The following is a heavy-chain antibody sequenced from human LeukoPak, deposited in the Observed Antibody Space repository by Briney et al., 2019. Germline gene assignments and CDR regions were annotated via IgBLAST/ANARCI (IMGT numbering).Heavy chain of an antibody. J-gene: IGHJ4*02. Sequence: GASVKFSCKAFGYTFINYYMHWVRQAPGQGLEWMGIINPSGGSTRYAQKFQGRVTMTRDTSTSTVYMELSSLRSEDTAVYYCARSYSGSYYAESGVDYWGQGTLVTVSS. CDR2: INPSGGST. V-gene: IGHV1-46*01. CDR3: ARSYSGSYYAESGVDY. D-gene: IGHD1-26*01. CDR1: GYTFINYY.